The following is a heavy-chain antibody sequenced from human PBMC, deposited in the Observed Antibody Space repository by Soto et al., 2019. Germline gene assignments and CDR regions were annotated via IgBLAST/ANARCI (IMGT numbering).Heavy chain of an antibody. CDR3: ARDLGDGSGGSCYSSLYY. Sequence: SVKVSCKASGGTFSSYAISWVRQAPGQGLEWMGGIIPIFGTANYAQKFQGRVTITADESTSTAYMELSSLRSEDTAVYYCARDLGDGSGGSCYSSLYYWGQGYLVTVSS. J-gene: IGHJ4*02. D-gene: IGHD2-15*01. V-gene: IGHV1-69*13. CDR1: GGTFSSYA. CDR2: IIPIFGTA.